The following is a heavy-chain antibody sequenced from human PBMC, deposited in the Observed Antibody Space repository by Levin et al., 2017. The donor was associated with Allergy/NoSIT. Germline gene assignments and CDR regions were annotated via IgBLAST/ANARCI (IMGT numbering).Heavy chain of an antibody. CDR3: ARGDYRFNDY. J-gene: IGHJ4*02. Sequence: GGSLSGYYWSWVRQPPGKGLEWIGFMHWSGTTNYNPSFESRVTISIDTSKNQFSLKLSSVTDADTAVYYCARGDYRFNDYWGQGTLVTVSS. CDR1: GGSLSGYY. CDR2: MHWSGTT. D-gene: IGHD4-11*01. V-gene: IGHV4-59*01.